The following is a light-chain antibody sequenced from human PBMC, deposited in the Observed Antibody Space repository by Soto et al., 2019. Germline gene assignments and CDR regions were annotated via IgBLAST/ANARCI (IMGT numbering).Light chain of an antibody. V-gene: IGKV3-11*01. J-gene: IGKJ5*01. CDR2: DAS. Sequence: EVVLTQSPATLSVSPGERATLSCRASQSISTYLAWYQQKPGQAPRLLIDDASNRATGIPARFSGSGSGTDFTLTICNLEPEDFAVYYCHQGRTFGQGTRVEIK. CDR1: QSISTY. CDR3: HQGRT.